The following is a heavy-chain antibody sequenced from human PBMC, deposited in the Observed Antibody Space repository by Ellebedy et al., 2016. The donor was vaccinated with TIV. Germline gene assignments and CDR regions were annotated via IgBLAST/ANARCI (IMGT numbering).Heavy chain of an antibody. Sequence: AASVKVSCKASGYTFTGYYIHWVRQAPGQGLEWMGWINPDSGGTNFAQKFQDSVTMTRDTSITTAYMELSRLKSDDTAVYYCARDLTNIVSGDYWGQGTQVTVSS. CDR3: ARDLTNIVSGDY. D-gene: IGHD5/OR15-5a*01. CDR2: INPDSGGT. V-gene: IGHV1-2*02. J-gene: IGHJ4*02. CDR1: GYTFTGYY.